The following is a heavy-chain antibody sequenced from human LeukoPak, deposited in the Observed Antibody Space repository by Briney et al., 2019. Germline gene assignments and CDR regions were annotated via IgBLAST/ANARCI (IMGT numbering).Heavy chain of an antibody. CDR1: GFTFSSYA. CDR3: ARERERYDILTGHRHYYYYYGMDV. Sequence: SGGSLRLSCAASGFTFSSYAMHWVRQAPGKGLEWVAVISYDGSNKYNADSVKGRFTISRDNSKNTLYLQMNSLRAEDTAVYYCARERERYDILTGHRHYYYYYGMDVWGQGTTVTVSS. V-gene: IGHV3-30*04. D-gene: IGHD3-9*01. J-gene: IGHJ6*02. CDR2: ISYDGSNK.